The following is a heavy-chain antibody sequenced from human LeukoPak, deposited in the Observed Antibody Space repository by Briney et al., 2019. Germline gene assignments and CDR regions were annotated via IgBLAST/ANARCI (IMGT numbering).Heavy chain of an antibody. Sequence: GGSLRLSCAVSGFTFGNYGMHWVRQAPGKGLEWVAMISSDGSNSYYGDSVKGRFTVSRDNSKNTLYLQMNSLRAEDTAVYYCARDQTYSSSSYYYYGMDVWGQGTTVTVSS. V-gene: IGHV3-30*03. CDR1: GFTFGNYG. CDR2: ISSDGSNS. D-gene: IGHD6-6*01. CDR3: ARDQTYSSSSYYYYGMDV. J-gene: IGHJ6*02.